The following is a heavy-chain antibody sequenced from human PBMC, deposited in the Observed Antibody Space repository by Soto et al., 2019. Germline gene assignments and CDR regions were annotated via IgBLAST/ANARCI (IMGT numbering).Heavy chain of an antibody. CDR1: GGSFSGYY. V-gene: IGHV4-34*01. Sequence: QVQLQQWGAGLLKPSETLSLTCAVYGGSFSGYYWSWIRQPPGKGLEWIGEINHSGSTNYNPSLRGRVTISVDTSKNRFSLKLSSVTAADTAVYYCARRKDYVWGSYAFFDYWGQGTLVTVSS. D-gene: IGHD3-16*01. CDR2: INHSGST. CDR3: ARRKDYVWGSYAFFDY. J-gene: IGHJ4*02.